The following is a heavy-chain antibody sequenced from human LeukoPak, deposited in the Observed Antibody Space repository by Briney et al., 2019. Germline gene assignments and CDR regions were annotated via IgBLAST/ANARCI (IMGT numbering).Heavy chain of an antibody. CDR3: ARGISIVGATSFDY. CDR1: GYSISSGYY. CDR2: IHYSGST. V-gene: IGHV4-61*01. Sequence: SETLSLTCTVSGYSISSGYYWGWIRQPPGKGLEWIGYIHYSGSTNYNPSLKSRVTISVDTSKNQLSLKLSSVTAADTAVYYCARGISIVGATSFDYWGQGTLVTVSS. D-gene: IGHD1-26*01. J-gene: IGHJ4*02.